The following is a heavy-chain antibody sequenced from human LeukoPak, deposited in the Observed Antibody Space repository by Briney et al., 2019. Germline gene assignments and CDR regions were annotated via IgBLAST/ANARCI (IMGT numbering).Heavy chain of an antibody. D-gene: IGHD2-2*01. CDR3: AKDPSCQLLFYYFDY. Sequence: GGSLRLSCAASGFTFSSYGMHWVRQAPGKGLEWVAVISYDGSNKYYADSVKGRFTISRDNSKNTLYLQMNSLRVEDTAVYYCAKDPSCQLLFYYFDYWGQGTLVTVSS. V-gene: IGHV3-30*18. CDR2: ISYDGSNK. J-gene: IGHJ4*02. CDR1: GFTFSSYG.